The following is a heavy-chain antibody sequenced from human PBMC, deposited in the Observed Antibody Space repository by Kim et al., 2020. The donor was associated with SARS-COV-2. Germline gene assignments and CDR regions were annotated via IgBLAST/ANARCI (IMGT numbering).Heavy chain of an antibody. CDR2: ISPNTWNP. CDR3: ARVSVYKFDS. Sequence: ASVKVSCKASGYTFTDYALNWVRKAPGQGLEWTGWISPNTWNPTYAHGFTGRFGFALDTSVSTAYLQISSLKPEDAAVYYCARVSVYKFDSSGQGTLVTV. J-gene: IGHJ4*02. V-gene: IGHV7-4-1*02. D-gene: IGHD1-1*01. CDR1: GYTFTDYA.